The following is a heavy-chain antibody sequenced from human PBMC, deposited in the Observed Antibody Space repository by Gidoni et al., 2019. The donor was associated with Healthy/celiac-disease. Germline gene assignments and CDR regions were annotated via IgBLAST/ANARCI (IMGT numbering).Heavy chain of an antibody. CDR2: ISAYNGNT. V-gene: IGHV1-18*01. Sequence: QVQLVQSGAEVKKPGASVKVSCKASGYTFTSYGIRWVRQAPGQGLEWMGWISAYNGNTNYAQKLQGRVTMTTDTSTSTAYMELRSLRSDDTAVYYCARAKELLWFRELLQVQSEFDYWGQGTLVTVSS. CDR1: GYTFTSYG. D-gene: IGHD3-10*01. J-gene: IGHJ4*02. CDR3: ARAKELLWFRELLQVQSEFDY.